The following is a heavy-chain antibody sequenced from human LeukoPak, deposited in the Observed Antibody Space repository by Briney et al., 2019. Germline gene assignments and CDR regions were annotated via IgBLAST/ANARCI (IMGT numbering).Heavy chain of an antibody. CDR3: TADGCGGTCYFDH. CDR2: IWYDGSDK. Sequence: PGKSLTLSCAASGFTFSSHGMHWVRQAPGKGLEWVALIWYDGSDKYYADSVRGRFTITRDNAKNMLYLQMNSLGVEDTAVYYCTADGCGGTCYFDHWGQGALVTVSS. J-gene: IGHJ4*02. CDR1: GFTFSSHG. V-gene: IGHV3-33*01. D-gene: IGHD2-15*01.